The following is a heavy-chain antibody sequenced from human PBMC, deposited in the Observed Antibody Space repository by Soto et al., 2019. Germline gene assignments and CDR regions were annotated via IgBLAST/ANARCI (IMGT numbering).Heavy chain of an antibody. CDR3: AGRSRTIE. D-gene: IGHD1-7*01. J-gene: IGHJ4*02. CDR2: IHHSGST. Sequence: LSLTCAVSGGSISSSAWWSWVRQPPGKGLEWIGEIHHSGSTNYDPSLKSRITISVDRSKNQFSLELTSVTAADTAVYYCAGRSRTIEWGQGTQVTVSS. V-gene: IGHV4-4*02. CDR1: GGSISSSAW.